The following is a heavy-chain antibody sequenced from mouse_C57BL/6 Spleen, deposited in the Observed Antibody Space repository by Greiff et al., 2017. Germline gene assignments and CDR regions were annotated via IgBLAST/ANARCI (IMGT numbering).Heavy chain of an antibody. J-gene: IGHJ2*01. CDR3: ARAPVVADY. V-gene: IGHV3-6*01. Sequence: EVQLQQSGPGLVKPSQSLSLTCSVTGYSITSGYYWNWIRQFPGNKLEWMGYISYDGSNNYNPSLKNRISITRDTSKNQFFLKLNSVTTEDTATYYCARAPVVADYWGQGTTLTVSS. CDR1: GYSITSGYY. D-gene: IGHD1-1*01. CDR2: ISYDGSN.